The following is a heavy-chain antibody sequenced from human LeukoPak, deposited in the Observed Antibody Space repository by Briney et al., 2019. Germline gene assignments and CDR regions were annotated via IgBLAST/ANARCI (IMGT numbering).Heavy chain of an antibody. CDR2: IYYSGST. J-gene: IGHJ5*02. D-gene: IGHD3-3*01. CDR3: ARDPGYDFWSGQKGWFDP. Sequence: PSETLSLTCTVSGGSISSYYWSWIRQPPGKGLEWIGYIYYSGSTNYNPSLKSRVTTSVDTSKNQFSLNLSSVTAADTAVYYCARDPGYDFWSGQKGWFDPWGQGTLVTVSS. CDR1: GGSISSYY. V-gene: IGHV4-59*01.